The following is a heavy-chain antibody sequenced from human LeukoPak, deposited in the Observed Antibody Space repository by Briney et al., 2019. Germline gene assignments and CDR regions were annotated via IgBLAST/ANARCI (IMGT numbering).Heavy chain of an antibody. CDR2: IYYSGST. CDR1: GGSISSYY. J-gene: IGHJ6*02. Sequence: SETLSLTCTVSGGSISSYYWSWIRQPPGKGLEWIGYIYYSGSTNYNPSLKSGVTISVDTSKNQFSLKLSSVTAADTAVYYCARHMPPKKSPDHDYYYYYGMDVWGQGTTVTVSS. CDR3: ARHMPPKKSPDHDYYYYYGMDV. D-gene: IGHD2-2*01. V-gene: IGHV4-59*08.